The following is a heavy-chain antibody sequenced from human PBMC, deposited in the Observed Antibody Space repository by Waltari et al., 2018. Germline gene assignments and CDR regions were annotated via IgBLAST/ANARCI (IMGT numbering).Heavy chain of an antibody. D-gene: IGHD3-3*01. Sequence: QVQLQESGPGLVKPSETLSLTCAVSGDSLNNYYWNWIRQPPGKELEWIGYIAYNGRTNYNPSLKSRVTISVDTSKTQFSLKLTSVTAADTAVYYCGRSYDFWSGYPLDYWGPGSLVTVSS. CDR1: GDSLNNYY. V-gene: IGHV4-59*01. CDR3: GRSYDFWSGYPLDY. J-gene: IGHJ4*02. CDR2: IAYNGRT.